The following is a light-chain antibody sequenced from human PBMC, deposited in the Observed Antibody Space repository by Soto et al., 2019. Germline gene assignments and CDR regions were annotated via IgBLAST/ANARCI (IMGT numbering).Light chain of an antibody. Sequence: QSALTQPRSVSGSPGQSVTLSCAGAGSDVGGYNYVSWYQHHPGKAPKLLIYDVTKPPSGVPDRFSGSKSGSTASLTISGLQAEDEADYYCCSYAGTYTRYVFGTGTKLTVL. J-gene: IGLJ1*01. CDR2: DVT. CDR3: CSYAGTYTRYV. CDR1: GSDVGGYNY. V-gene: IGLV2-11*01.